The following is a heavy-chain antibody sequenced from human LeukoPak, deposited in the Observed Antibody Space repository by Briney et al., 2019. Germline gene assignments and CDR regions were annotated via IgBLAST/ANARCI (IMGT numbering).Heavy chain of an antibody. D-gene: IGHD3-16*01. J-gene: IGHJ4*02. CDR3: ARVLLTYDYVWGSFDY. V-gene: IGHV3-30*14. CDR1: GFTFSHYA. CDR2: ISYNGGNK. Sequence: GGSLRLSCAASGFTFSHYAIHWVRQAPGKGLEWLSLISYNGGNKYYADSVKGRFTIDRDNSKNTLYLQMNSLRAEDTAVYYCARVLLTYDYVWGSFDYWGQGTLVTVSS.